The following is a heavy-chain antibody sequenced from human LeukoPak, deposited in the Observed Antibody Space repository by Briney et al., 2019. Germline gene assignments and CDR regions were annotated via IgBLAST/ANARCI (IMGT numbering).Heavy chain of an antibody. CDR1: GFTFSRSW. V-gene: IGHV3-21*01. D-gene: IGHD2-2*01. CDR2: ISSSSSYI. CDR3: AREVVVPAAARHYYYYYYMDV. J-gene: IGHJ6*03. Sequence: PGGSLRLSCVASGFTFSRSWMDWVRQVPGKGLEWVSSISSSSSYIYYADSVKGRFTISRDNAKNSLYLQMNSLRAEDTAVYYRAREVVVPAAARHYYYYYYMDVWGKGTTVTVSS.